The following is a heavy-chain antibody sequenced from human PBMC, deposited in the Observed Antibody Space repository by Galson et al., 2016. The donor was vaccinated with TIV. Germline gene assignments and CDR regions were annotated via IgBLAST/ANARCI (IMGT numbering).Heavy chain of an antibody. V-gene: IGHV1-69*05. CDR1: GDIFINYP. CDR3: ARGGGTYYQTYWYFNL. D-gene: IGHD3-22*01. CDR2: IMPIFDKP. J-gene: IGHJ2*01. Sequence: SVKVSCKASGDIFINYPISWVRQAPGQGLEWMGGIMPIFDKPIYAQKFQGRVTITTDKSTSTTYMVLSSLRSEDTAVYYCARGGGTYYQTYWYFNLWGRGTLVTVSS.